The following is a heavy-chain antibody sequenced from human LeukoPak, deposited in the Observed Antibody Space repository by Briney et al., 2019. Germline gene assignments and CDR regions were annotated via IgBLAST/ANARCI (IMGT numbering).Heavy chain of an antibody. J-gene: IGHJ4*02. CDR1: GFTFSSYA. Sequence: GGSLRLSCAASGFTFSSYAMSWVRQAPGKGLEWVSAIIGSGGSTYYADSVKGRFTISRDDSKNTMYLQMNSLRAEDTAVYYCAKDLVAVAGYFDYWGQGTLVTVSS. CDR3: AKDLVAVAGYFDY. CDR2: IIGSGGST. D-gene: IGHD6-19*01. V-gene: IGHV3-23*01.